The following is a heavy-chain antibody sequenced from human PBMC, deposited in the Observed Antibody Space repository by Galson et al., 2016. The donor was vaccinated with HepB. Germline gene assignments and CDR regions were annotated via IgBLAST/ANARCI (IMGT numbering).Heavy chain of an antibody. CDR2: IYNSGGT. D-gene: IGHD3-3*01. CDR3: ARQYYDFWSGYSYYFDY. J-gene: IGHJ4*02. V-gene: IGHV4-39*01. CDR1: NDSITTSGYS. Sequence: SETLSLTCALYNDSITTSGYSWNWIRQPPGKGLEWIATIYNSGGTYYNPSLKSRVTISVDTSKNQFSLNLSSVTAADTAVYYCARQYYDFWSGYSYYFDYWGQGTLVTVSS.